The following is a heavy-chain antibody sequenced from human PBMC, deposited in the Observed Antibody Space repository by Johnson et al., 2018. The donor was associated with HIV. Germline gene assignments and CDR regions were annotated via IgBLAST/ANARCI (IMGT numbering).Heavy chain of an antibody. J-gene: IGHJ3*02. V-gene: IGHV3-NL1*01. Sequence: QVQVVESGGGVVQPGRSLRLSCAASGFTFSSYAMHWVRQAPGKGLEWVSTISGGGSSTYYADSVKGRFTISRDNSKNTLYLQMNSLRAEDTALYYCAKLRPDRSGHRAFDIWGQGTMVTVSS. CDR3: AKLRPDRSGHRAFDI. D-gene: IGHD2-15*01. CDR2: ISGGGSST. CDR1: GFTFSSYA.